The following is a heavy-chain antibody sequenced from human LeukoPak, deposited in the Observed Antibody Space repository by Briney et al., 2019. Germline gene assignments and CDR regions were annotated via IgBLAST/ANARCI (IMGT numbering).Heavy chain of an antibody. V-gene: IGHV3-33*06. J-gene: IGHJ6*03. CDR3: AKDKDYGYYMDV. CDR2: IWYDGSDK. Sequence: PGGSLRLSCAASGFTSINYAMNWVRQAPGKGLEWVTVIWYDGSDKYYADSVKGRFTISRDNSKNTLYLQMNSLRAEDTAVYYCAKDKDYGYYMDVWGKGTTVTVSS. CDR1: GFTSINYA. D-gene: IGHD3-16*01.